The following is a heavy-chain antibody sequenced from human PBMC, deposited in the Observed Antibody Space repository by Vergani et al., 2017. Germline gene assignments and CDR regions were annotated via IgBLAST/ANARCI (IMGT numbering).Heavy chain of an antibody. V-gene: IGHV3-30*04. J-gene: IGHJ4*02. Sequence: QVQLVESGGGVVQPGRSLRLSCAASGFTFSSYAMHWVRQAPGKGLEWVAVISYDGSNKYYADSVKGRFTISRDNSKNTLYLQMNSLRAEDTAVYYCAKGVGANFDYWGQGTLVTVSS. CDR2: ISYDGSNK. D-gene: IGHD1-26*01. CDR1: GFTFSSYA. CDR3: AKGVGANFDY.